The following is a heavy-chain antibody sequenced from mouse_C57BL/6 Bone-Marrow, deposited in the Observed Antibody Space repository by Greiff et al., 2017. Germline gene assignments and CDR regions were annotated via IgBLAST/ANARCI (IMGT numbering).Heavy chain of an antibody. D-gene: IGHD1-1*01. V-gene: IGHV3-6*01. CDR2: ISYDGSN. CDR3: AIITGNFDY. J-gene: IGHJ2*01. CDR1: GYSITSGYY. Sequence: EVKLQESGPGLVKPSQSLSLTCSVTGYSITSGYYWNWIRQFPGNKLEWMGYISYDGSNNYNPSLKNRISITRDTSKNQFFLKLNSVTTEDTATYYCAIITGNFDYWGQGTTLTVSS.